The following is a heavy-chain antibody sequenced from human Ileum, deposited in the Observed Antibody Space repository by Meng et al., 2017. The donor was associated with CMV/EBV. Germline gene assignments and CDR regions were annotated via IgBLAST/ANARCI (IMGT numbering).Heavy chain of an antibody. CDR1: GGAFSRTITS. J-gene: IGHJ4*02. CDR2: NYYRANT. Sequence: RLQCQEPGLELGRPSETLPFSCNVSGGAFSRTITSCGWNRQRPGQGLEWIGSNYYRANTYYTPSPKKRVGIAVDTSKKQFTLKVNSVTAADTDMSYCSREVGNRDGYNLWGQGILVTVSS. CDR3: SREVGNRDGYNL. V-gene: IGHV4-39*06. D-gene: IGHD5-24*01.